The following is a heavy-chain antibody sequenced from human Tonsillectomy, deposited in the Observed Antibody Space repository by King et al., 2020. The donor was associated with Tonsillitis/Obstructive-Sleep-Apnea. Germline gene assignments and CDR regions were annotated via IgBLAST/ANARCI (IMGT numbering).Heavy chain of an antibody. CDR2: INTNTGNP. CDR3: ARNYGDYVAPDWYFDL. D-gene: IGHD4-17*01. V-gene: IGHV7-4-1*02. Sequence: QLVQSGSELKKPGASVKVSCKASGFPFTSYAMNWVRQAPGQGLEWMGWINTNTGNPTYAQGFTGRFVFSLDTSVSTAYLQISSLKAEDTAVYYCARNYGDYVAPDWYFDLWGRGPLVTVSS. J-gene: IGHJ2*01. CDR1: GFPFTSYA.